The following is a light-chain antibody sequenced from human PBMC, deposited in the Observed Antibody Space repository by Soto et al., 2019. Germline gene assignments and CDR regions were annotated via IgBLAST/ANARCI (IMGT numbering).Light chain of an antibody. V-gene: IGLV2-14*01. CDR1: SSDVGGYNY. Sequence: QSALTQPASVSGSPGQSITIFCTRTSSDVGGYNYVSWYQQYPGKAPKLMIYEVSNRPSGVSNRFSGSKSGNTASLTISGLQAEDEADYYCSSFTSTHTGVFGGGTKLTVL. CDR3: SSFTSTHTGV. CDR2: EVS. J-gene: IGLJ3*02.